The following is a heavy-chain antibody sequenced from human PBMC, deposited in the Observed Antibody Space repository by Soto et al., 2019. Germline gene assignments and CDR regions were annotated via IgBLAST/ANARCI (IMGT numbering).Heavy chain of an antibody. J-gene: IGHJ4*02. CDR3: AHLYYYILTSYYFPYYFDY. CDR2: MYWDDDK. Sequence: HITLKESGPTLVKPTQTLTLPCTFSWFSLSTSGVGVGWIRQPPGKALEWLALMYWDDDKRYSPSMKSRPTITKDTSKNQLVLTMTNMDPVYTATYYCAHLYYYILTSYYFPYYFDYWGQGTLVTVSS. CDR1: WFSLSTSGVG. V-gene: IGHV2-5*02. D-gene: IGHD3-9*01.